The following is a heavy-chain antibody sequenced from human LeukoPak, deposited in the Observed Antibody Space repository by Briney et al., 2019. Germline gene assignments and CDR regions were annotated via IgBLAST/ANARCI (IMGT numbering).Heavy chain of an antibody. CDR3: ARGGKSGYFPDY. V-gene: IGHV3-21*01. J-gene: IGHJ4*02. D-gene: IGHD2-15*01. CDR2: ISSSSSYI. CDR1: GFTFSSYN. Sequence: GGSLRLSCAASGFTFSSYNMNWVRQAPGKGLEWVSSISSSSSYIYYADSVKGRFTISRDKVKNSLYLQMNSLRAEDTAVYYCARGGKSGYFPDYWGQGTLVTVSS.